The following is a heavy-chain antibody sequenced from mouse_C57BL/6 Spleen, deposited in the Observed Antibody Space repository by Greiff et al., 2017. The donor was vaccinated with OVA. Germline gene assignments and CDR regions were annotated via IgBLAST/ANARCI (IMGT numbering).Heavy chain of an antibody. V-gene: IGHV1-64*01. CDR1: GYTFTSYW. CDR3: ARSPNTGDAMDY. Sequence: QVQLQQPGAELVKPGASVKLSCKASGYTFTSYWMHWVKQRPGQGLEWIGMIHPNSGSTNYNEKFKSKATLTVDKSSSTAYMHLSSLTSEDSAVYYCARSPNTGDAMDYWGQGTSVTVSS. J-gene: IGHJ4*01. CDR2: IHPNSGST.